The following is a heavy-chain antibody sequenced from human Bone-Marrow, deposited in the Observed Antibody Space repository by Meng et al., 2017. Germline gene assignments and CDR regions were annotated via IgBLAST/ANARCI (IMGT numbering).Heavy chain of an antibody. Sequence: QVQLQESGPGLVKPSETLSLTCTVSGGSISSYYWSWIRQPGGKGLEWIGRIYTSGSTNYNPSLKSRVTMSVDTSKNQFSLKLSSVTAADTAVYYCARDGGTMIVVSWFDPWGQGTLVTVSS. D-gene: IGHD3-22*01. J-gene: IGHJ5*02. V-gene: IGHV4-4*07. CDR1: GGSISSYY. CDR3: ARDGGTMIVVSWFDP. CDR2: IYTSGST.